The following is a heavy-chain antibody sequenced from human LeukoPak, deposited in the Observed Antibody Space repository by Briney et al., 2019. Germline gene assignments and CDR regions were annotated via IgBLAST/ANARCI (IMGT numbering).Heavy chain of an antibody. CDR3: ARSEYYGSGSYRGGDY. V-gene: IGHV3-21*01. CDR1: GLTFSSYS. Sequence: GGSLRLSCAASGLTFSSYSMNWVRQAPGKGLEWVSSISSSSSYIYYADSVKGRFTISRDNAKNPLYLQMNSLRAEDTAVYYCARSEYYGSGSYRGGDYWGQGTLVTVSS. CDR2: ISSSSSYI. D-gene: IGHD3-10*01. J-gene: IGHJ4*02.